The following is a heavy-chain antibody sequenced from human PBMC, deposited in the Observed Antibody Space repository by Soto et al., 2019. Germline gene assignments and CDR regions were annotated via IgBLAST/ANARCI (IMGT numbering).Heavy chain of an antibody. V-gene: IGHV4-59*01. CDR1: GGSISSYY. J-gene: IGHJ6*03. CDR3: ARDRSGGGYYYYYMDV. Sequence: SETLSLTCTVSGGSISSYYWSWIRQPPGKGLEWIGYIYYSGSTNYNPSLKSRVTISVDTSKNQFSLKMSSVTAADTAVFYCARDRSGGGYYYYYMDVWGKGTTVTVSS. D-gene: IGHD3-16*01. CDR2: IYYSGST.